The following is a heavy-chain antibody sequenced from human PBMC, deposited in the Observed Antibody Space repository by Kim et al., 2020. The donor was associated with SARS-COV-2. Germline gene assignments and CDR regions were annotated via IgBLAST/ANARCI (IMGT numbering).Heavy chain of an antibody. J-gene: IGHJ5*02. D-gene: IGHD3-3*01. V-gene: IGHV4-30-2*01. Sequence: KSRVAISVDGSKNQFSLKLSSVTAADTAVYYCARVRSGTADYDLLAPFDPWGQGTLVTVSS. CDR3: ARVRSGTADYDLLAPFDP.